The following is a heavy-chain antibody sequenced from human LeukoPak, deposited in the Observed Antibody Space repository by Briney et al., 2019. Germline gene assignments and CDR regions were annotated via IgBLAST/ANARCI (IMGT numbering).Heavy chain of an antibody. D-gene: IGHD5-18*01. CDR1: GGSFSSSNW. Sequence: PSETLSLTCAVYGGSFSSSNWWSWVRQPPGKGLEWIGEIYHSGSTNYNPSLKSRVTISVDKSKNQFSLKLSSVTAADTAVYYCACEGYSSLPIFWGQGTMVTVSS. CDR3: ACEGYSSLPIF. CDR2: IYHSGST. J-gene: IGHJ3*01. V-gene: IGHV4-4*02.